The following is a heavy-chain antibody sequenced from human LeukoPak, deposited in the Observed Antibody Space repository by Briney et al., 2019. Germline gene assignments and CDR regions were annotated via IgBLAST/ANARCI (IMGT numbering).Heavy chain of an antibody. CDR3: AKDATYYYDSSGYYPGRYNYYGMDV. Sequence: GGSLRLSCAASGFTFSSYAMSWVRQAPGKGLEWVSAISGSGGSTYYADSVKGRFTISRDNSKNTLYLQMNSLRAEDTAVYYCAKDATYYYDSSGYYPGRYNYYGMDVWGQGTTVTVSS. CDR1: GFTFSSYA. D-gene: IGHD3-22*01. CDR2: ISGSGGST. V-gene: IGHV3-23*01. J-gene: IGHJ6*02.